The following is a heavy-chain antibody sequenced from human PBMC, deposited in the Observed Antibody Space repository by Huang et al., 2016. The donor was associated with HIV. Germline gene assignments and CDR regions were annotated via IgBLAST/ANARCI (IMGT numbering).Heavy chain of an antibody. CDR3: ARTPYSGSHPDY. V-gene: IGHV1-2*02. D-gene: IGHD2-15*01. J-gene: IGHJ4*02. Sequence: QVQLVQSGAEVKKPGASVKVSCRTSGYTFTADFVHWVRQAPGQGLQWMGSINPRSGGTNYAQKFQGRVTMNRDTSIRTVYMERNRLRSDDTALYYCARTPYSGSHPDYWGQGTLVTVSS. CDR1: GYTFTADF. CDR2: INPRSGGT.